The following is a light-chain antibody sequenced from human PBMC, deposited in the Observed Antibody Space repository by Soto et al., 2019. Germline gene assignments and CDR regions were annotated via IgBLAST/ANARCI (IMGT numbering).Light chain of an antibody. CDR3: QTYDTGVSGSI. V-gene: IGLV1-40*01. Sequence: QTVVTQPPSVSGAPGQRVALSCAGTSSNIGAGYDVHWYQHLPGTAPKLLIFCNINRPAGVPDRFSGSKSGTSASLAISGLQAADEGYYYCQTYDTGVSGSIFGGGTKLTVL. J-gene: IGLJ2*01. CDR2: CNI. CDR1: SSNIGAGYD.